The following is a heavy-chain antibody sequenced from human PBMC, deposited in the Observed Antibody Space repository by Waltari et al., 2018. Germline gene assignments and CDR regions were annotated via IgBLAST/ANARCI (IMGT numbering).Heavy chain of an antibody. V-gene: IGHV1-3*01. Sequence: QVQLVQSGAEVKKPGASVKVSCKASGYTFTSYAMHWVRQAPGQRLEWMGWINAGNGNTKYSQKFQGRVTMTRDTSASTAYMELSSLRSEDTAVYYCARSEGWLNPYDYWGQGTLVTVSS. CDR1: GYTFTSYA. D-gene: IGHD2-15*01. CDR3: ARSEGWLNPYDY. CDR2: INAGNGNT. J-gene: IGHJ4*02.